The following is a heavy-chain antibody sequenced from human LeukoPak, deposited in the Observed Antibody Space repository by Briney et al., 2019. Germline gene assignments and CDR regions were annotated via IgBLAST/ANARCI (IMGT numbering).Heavy chain of an antibody. Sequence: SETLSLTCTVSGGSISSYYWSWIRQPPGKGLEWIGHIYYSGSTNYNPALKSRVTISVDASKNQFSLKLSSVTAADTAVYYCAREAMEREVLANYYYYGMDVWGQGTTVTVSS. J-gene: IGHJ6*02. CDR3: AREAMEREVLANYYYYGMDV. D-gene: IGHD1-1*01. V-gene: IGHV4-59*01. CDR1: GGSISSYY. CDR2: IYYSGST.